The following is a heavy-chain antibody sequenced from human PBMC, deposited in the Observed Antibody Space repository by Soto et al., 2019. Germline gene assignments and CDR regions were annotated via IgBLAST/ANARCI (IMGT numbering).Heavy chain of an antibody. CDR1: GGSISSYY. CDR2: IYYSGST. CDR3: ARASGSYYQFDY. J-gene: IGHJ4*02. Sequence: SETLSLTCTVSGGSISSYYWSWIRQPPGKGLEWIGYIYYSGSTNYNPSLKSRVTISVDTSKNQFSLKLSSVTAADTAVYYCARASGSYYQFDYWGQGTLVSVSS. D-gene: IGHD1-26*01. V-gene: IGHV4-59*01.